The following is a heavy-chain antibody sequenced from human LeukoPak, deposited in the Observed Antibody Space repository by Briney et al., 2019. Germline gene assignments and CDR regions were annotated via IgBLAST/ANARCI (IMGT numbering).Heavy chain of an antibody. D-gene: IGHD3-22*01. J-gene: IGHJ4*02. CDR1: GFTFSSYP. Sequence: GGSLRLSCAASGFTFSSYPMHWVRQAPGKGLEWVAVISYDGSEKHYADPVKGRFTISRDNSKNTLYLQMNSLRAEDTAMYYCAREGNSGYYPYWGQGILVTVSS. V-gene: IGHV3-30-3*01. CDR2: ISYDGSEK. CDR3: AREGNSGYYPY.